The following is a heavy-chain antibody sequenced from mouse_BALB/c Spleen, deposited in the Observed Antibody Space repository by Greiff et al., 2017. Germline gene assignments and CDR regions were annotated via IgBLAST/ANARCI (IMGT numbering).Heavy chain of an antibody. D-gene: IGHD1-2*01. CDR3: TRQGITTALDY. CDR1: GFNIKDYY. Sequence: VQLQQSGAELVRSGASVKLSCTASGFNIKDYYMHWVKQRPEQGLEWIGWIDPENGDTEYAPKFQGKATMTADTSSNTAYLQLSSLTSEDTAVYYCTRQGITTALDYWGQGTTLTVSS. CDR2: IDPENGDT. V-gene: IGHV14-4*02. J-gene: IGHJ2*01.